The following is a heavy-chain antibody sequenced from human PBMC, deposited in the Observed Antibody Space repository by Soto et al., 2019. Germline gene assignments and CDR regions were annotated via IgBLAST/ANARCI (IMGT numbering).Heavy chain of an antibody. J-gene: IGHJ4*02. CDR3: ARWALTGYSSGWDFDC. D-gene: IGHD6-19*01. V-gene: IGHV1-8*01. CDR2: MKPNSGNT. Sequence: GASVKVSCKASGYTFTSYDINWVRQATAQGLEWMGWMKPNSGNTGYAQKFQGRVTMTRNTSISTAYMELSSLRSEDTAVYYCARWALTGYSSGWDFDCWGQGTLVTVSS. CDR1: GYTFTSYD.